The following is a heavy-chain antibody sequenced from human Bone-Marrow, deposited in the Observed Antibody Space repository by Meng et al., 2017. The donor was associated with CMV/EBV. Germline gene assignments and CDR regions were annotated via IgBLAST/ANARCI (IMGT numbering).Heavy chain of an antibody. V-gene: IGHV4-34*01. CDR3: ARSFFYGGNFLRAERAGIYQH. CDR1: GGSFSGYY. Sequence: SETLSLTCAVYGGSFSGYYWSWIRQPPGKGLEWIGEINHSGSTNYNPSLKSRVTISVDTSKNQFSLKLSSVTAADTAVYYCARSFFYGGNFLRAERAGIYQHWGQGTLVTIYS. J-gene: IGHJ1*01. CDR2: INHSGST. D-gene: IGHD4-23*01.